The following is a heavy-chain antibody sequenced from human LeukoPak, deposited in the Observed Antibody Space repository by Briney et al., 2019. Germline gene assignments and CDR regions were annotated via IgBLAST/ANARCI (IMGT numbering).Heavy chain of an antibody. J-gene: IGHJ4*02. V-gene: IGHV4-59*11. Sequence: SETLSLTCTVSGVSSSSHYWTWIRQPPGKGLEWIGCVHYSGGTRYNPSLNSRVTISLDTSKNQFSLRLSSVTAADTAVYYCAIRRLGYCSDSTCRDYWGQGTLVAISS. D-gene: IGHD2-15*01. CDR1: GVSSSSHY. CDR3: AIRRLGYCSDSTCRDY. CDR2: VHYSGGT.